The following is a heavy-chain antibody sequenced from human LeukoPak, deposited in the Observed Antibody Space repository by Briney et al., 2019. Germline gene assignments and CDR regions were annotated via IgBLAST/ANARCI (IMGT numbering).Heavy chain of an antibody. D-gene: IGHD4-23*01. CDR1: GFTFSNYA. CDR3: ARERGSSGGNTNGYFDY. J-gene: IGHJ4*02. V-gene: IGHV3-23*01. Sequence: PGGSLRLSCAASGFTFSNYAMSWVRQAPGKGLEWVSVISGSGGTTYSADSVKGRFTISRDNSKNTLYLQMTSLRAEGTAAYYCARERGSSGGNTNGYFDYWGQGALVTVSS. CDR2: ISGSGGTT.